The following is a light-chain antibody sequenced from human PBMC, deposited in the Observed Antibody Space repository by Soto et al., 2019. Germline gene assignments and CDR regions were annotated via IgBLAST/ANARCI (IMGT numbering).Light chain of an antibody. CDR3: PQCYSTPPT. J-gene: IGKJ4*01. CDR1: HSISSY. CDR2: APS. Sequence: DIQMTQSPSSLSASEGDRVTITCRASHSISSYLNWYQQKPGEAPNLLLYAPSSLQSGDPSRFSGSGSGTDFTLTISSLQPEDFATYYCPQCYSTPPTFGGGTKVEIK. V-gene: IGKV1-39*01.